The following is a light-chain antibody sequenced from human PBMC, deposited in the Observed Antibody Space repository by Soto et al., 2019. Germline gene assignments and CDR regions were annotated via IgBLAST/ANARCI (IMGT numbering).Light chain of an antibody. CDR2: EVS. CDR3: SSYSGSHNFV. V-gene: IGLV2-8*01. CDR1: SSDVGCYNY. Sequence: QSALTQPPSASGSPGQSVTLSCTGTSSDVGCYNYVSWYQQHPGKAPKLMIYEVSKRPSGVPDRFSGSKSGNTASLTVSGIQAEDEADYDCSSYSGSHNFVFGGGTKLTVL. J-gene: IGLJ2*01.